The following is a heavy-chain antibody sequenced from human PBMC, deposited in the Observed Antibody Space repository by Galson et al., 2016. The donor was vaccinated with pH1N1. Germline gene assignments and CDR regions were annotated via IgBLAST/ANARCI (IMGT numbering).Heavy chain of an antibody. CDR2: IYVGDSDT. V-gene: IGHV5-51*03. CDR3: AEHAALDPPVVFSYMDV. CDR1: GNSFSTSW. D-gene: IGHD2-21*01. J-gene: IGHJ6*03. Sequence: QSGAEVKKPGESLKISCKGSGNSFSTSWIGWVRQLPGKGLEWMGIIYVGDSDTRYNPSFQGQVTISADKSIRTPYLQWSSLKASDTAIYYSAEHAALDPPVVFSYMDVWGNGTTVTVSS.